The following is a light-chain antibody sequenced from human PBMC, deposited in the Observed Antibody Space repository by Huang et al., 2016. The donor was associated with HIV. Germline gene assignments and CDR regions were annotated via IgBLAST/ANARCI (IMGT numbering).Light chain of an antibody. CDR1: QSVAYN. Sequence: MVMTQSPDTLSVSPGERATLSCRASQSVAYNLAWYQQKAGQAPRRIIYGRSTRANGIPGRFSGSGSGTEFTLTISSLQSDDFGVYYCQQYDKWPPVTFGQGTKVEI. CDR3: QQYDKWPPVT. J-gene: IGKJ1*01. CDR2: GRS. V-gene: IGKV3-15*01.